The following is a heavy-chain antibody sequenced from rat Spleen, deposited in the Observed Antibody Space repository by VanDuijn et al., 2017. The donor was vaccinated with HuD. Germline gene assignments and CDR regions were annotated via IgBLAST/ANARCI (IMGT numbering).Heavy chain of an antibody. V-gene: IGHV4-2*01. J-gene: IGHJ2*01. CDR2: INKESRTK. CDR3: ATEDLGLRH. Sequence: EVKLVESGGGLVQPGRSLKLSCAASGFNFNDYWMGWVRQAPGKGLEWIGEINKESRTKKYSPSLKDKFTISRDNAQNTLYLQMTRLGSEDTTIYYGATEDLGLRHWGQGVMVTVSS. CDR1: GFNFNDYW. D-gene: IGHD4-4*01.